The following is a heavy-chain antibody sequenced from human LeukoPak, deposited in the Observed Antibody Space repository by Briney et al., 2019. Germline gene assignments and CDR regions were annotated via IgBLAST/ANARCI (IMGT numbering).Heavy chain of an antibody. CDR1: GFTFSRFA. CDR3: ARDPNGDYIGAFDM. J-gene: IGHJ3*02. CDR2: IRGGGGSA. V-gene: IGHV3-23*01. Sequence: GGSLRLSCAASGFTFSRFAMNWVRQAPGKGPEWVSAIRGGGGSAFYADSVKGRFTISRDNSKYTLFLQMNSLRAEDTAVYYCARDPNGDYIGAFDMWGPGTMVTVSS. D-gene: IGHD4-17*01.